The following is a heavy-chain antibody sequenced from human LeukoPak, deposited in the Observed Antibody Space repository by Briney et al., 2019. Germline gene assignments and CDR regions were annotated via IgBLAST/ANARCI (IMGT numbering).Heavy chain of an antibody. J-gene: IGHJ4*02. CDR3: ARGPGYSSWPSLWDY. CDR1: GFSVSSSY. CDR2: FYRGDTT. D-gene: IGHD6-13*01. V-gene: IGHV3-53*01. Sequence: GGSLRLSCAASGFSVSSSYMHWVRQAPGKGLEWVSFFYRGDTTYYAESVRGRFTISRDNSKNTLYLQMNSLRAEDTAVYYCARGPGYSSWPSLWDYWGQGTLVTVSS.